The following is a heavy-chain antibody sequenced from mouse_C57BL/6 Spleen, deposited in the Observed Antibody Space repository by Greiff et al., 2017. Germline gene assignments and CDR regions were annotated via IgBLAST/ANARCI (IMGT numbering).Heavy chain of an antibody. CDR1: GYAFTNYL. V-gene: IGHV1-54*01. D-gene: IGHD1-1*01. Sequence: QVQLKQSGAELVRPGTSVKVSCKASGYAFTNYLIEWVKQRPGQGLEWIGVINPGSGGTNYNEKFKGKATLTADPSSITAYMQLSSLSSEVSEVFFCAVGGSSYWFAYWGQGTLVTVSA. CDR2: INPGSGGT. CDR3: AVGGSSYWFAY. J-gene: IGHJ3*01.